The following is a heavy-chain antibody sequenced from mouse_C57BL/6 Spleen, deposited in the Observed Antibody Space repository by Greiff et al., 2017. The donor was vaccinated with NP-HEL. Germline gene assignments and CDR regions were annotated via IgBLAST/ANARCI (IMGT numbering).Heavy chain of an antibody. D-gene: IGHD1-1*01. CDR2: INPNNGGT. J-gene: IGHJ1*03. V-gene: IGHV1-18*01. CDR3: ARSNYYYDSKGWYFDV. Sequence: VQLQQSGPELVKPGASVKIPCKASGYTFTDYNMDWVKQSHGKSLEWIGDINPNNGGTIYNQKFKGKATLTVDKSSSTAYMELRSLTSEDTAIYYCARSNYYYDSKGWYFDVWGTGTTVTVSS. CDR1: GYTFTDYN.